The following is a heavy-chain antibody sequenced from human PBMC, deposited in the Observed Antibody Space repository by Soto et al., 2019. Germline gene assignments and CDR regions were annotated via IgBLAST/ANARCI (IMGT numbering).Heavy chain of an antibody. J-gene: IGHJ3*02. Sequence: EGLSVSCAASGFTVSSYSVKWGRQAPGKWLEWVSYISSSISTIYYADSVRGRFTISRDNAKNSLYLQMNSLRDEDTAVYYCASDSGSGWYWNAFDISGQGTMVTVSS. V-gene: IGHV3-48*02. CDR1: GFTVSSYS. CDR3: ASDSGSGWYWNAFDI. CDR2: ISSSISTI. D-gene: IGHD6-19*01.